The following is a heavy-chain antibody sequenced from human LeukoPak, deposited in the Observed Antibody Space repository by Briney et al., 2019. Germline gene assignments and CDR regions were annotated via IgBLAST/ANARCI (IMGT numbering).Heavy chain of an antibody. J-gene: IGHJ4*02. D-gene: IGHD1-26*01. CDR3: ARVSRIVGATDLGY. CDR1: GYTFTSYA. Sequence: ASVKVSCKASGYTFTSYAMPWVRQAPGQRLEWMGWINAGNGNTKYSQKFQGRVTITRDTSASTAYMELSSLRSEDTAVYYCARVSRIVGATDLGYGGQGTLVTVSS. CDR2: INAGNGNT. V-gene: IGHV1-3*01.